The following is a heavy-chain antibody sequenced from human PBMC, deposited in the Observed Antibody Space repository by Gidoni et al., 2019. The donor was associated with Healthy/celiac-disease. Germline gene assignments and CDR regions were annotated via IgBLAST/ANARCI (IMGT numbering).Heavy chain of an antibody. CDR2: IYYSGST. Sequence: QLQLQESGPGLVKPSETLSLTCTVSGGSISSSSYYWGWIRQPPGKGLEWIGSIYYSGSTYYNPSLKSRVTISVDTSKNQFSLKLSSVTAADTAVYYCARHPGREWLPPYVDYWGQGTLVTVSS. CDR1: GGSISSSSYY. J-gene: IGHJ4*02. V-gene: IGHV4-39*01. D-gene: IGHD3-3*01. CDR3: ARHPGREWLPPYVDY.